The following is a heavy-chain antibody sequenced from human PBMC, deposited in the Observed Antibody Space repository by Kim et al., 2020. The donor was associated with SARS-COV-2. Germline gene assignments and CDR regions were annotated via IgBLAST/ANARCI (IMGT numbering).Heavy chain of an antibody. CDR2: INTNTGNP. D-gene: IGHD6-13*01. Sequence: ASVKVSCKASGYTFTSYAMNWVRQAPGQGLEWMGWINTNTGNPTYAQGFTGRFVFSLDTSVSTAYLQISSLKAEDTAVYYCARGSSWYNLNGMDVWGQGTTVTVSS. CDR1: GYTFTSYA. J-gene: IGHJ6*02. CDR3: ARGSSWYNLNGMDV. V-gene: IGHV7-4-1*02.